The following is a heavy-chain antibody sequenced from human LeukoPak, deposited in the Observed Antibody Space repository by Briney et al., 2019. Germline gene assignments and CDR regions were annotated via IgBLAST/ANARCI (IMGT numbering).Heavy chain of an antibody. CDR1: GFTFSSYE. V-gene: IGHV3-48*01. J-gene: IGHJ4*02. CDR2: ISSSSSTI. CDR3: ARVYCSGGSCYPYFDY. Sequence: GGSLRLSCAASGFTFSSYEMNWVRQAPGKGLEWVSYISSSSSTIYYADSVKGRFTISRDNAKNSLYLQMNSLRAEDTAVYYCARVYCSGGSCYPYFDYWGQGTLVTVSS. D-gene: IGHD2-15*01.